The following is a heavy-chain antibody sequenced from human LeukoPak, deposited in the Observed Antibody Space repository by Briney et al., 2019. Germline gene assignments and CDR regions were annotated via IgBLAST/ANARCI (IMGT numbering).Heavy chain of an antibody. V-gene: IGHV4-61*02. D-gene: IGHD6-19*01. CDR3: AAESERWLVRS. Sequence: SETLSLTCTVSGGSISSGSYYGSWIRQPAGKGLEWIGRIYTSGTTNYNPSRKSRDAISIDTAKNQFSLKLTSVTAADTAVYSCAAESERWLVRSWGQGTLVTVSS. CDR1: GGSISSGSYY. CDR2: IYTSGTT. J-gene: IGHJ4*02.